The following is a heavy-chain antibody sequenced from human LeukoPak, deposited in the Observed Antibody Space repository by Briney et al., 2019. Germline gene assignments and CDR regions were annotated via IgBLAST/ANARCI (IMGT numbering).Heavy chain of an antibody. CDR1: GFTLSNYA. V-gene: IGHV3-23*01. CDR3: AKDLYDSSGSRYDY. J-gene: IGHJ4*02. CDR2: LTESGSST. Sequence: GGSLRVSCAASGFTLSNYAMTWVRQAPGKGLWWVAALTESGSSTWYADSAKGRLTISRDNSKNTLFLQMNSLRAEDTAVYYCAKDLYDSSGSRYDYWGQGTLVTVSS. D-gene: IGHD3-22*01.